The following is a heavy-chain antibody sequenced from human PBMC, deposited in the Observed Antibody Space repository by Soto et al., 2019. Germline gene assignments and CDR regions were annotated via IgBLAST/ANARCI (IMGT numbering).Heavy chain of an antibody. Sequence: PSQTLSLTCDISGDSVSSSSAAWNWIRQSPSRGLEWLGRTYYRSKWIHEYTVSMESRITINPDTSKNQFSLHIYSVTPQDTAVYYCAGVVWFRGMDVWGQGTPVTVSS. V-gene: IGHV6-1*01. CDR3: AGVVWFRGMDV. CDR1: GDSVSSSSAA. CDR2: TYYRSKWIH. J-gene: IGHJ6*02. D-gene: IGHD3-16*01.